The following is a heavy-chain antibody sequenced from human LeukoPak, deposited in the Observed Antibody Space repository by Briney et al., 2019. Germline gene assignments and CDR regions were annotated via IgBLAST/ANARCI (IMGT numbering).Heavy chain of an antibody. V-gene: IGHV1-8*01. D-gene: IGHD6-13*01. J-gene: IGHJ6*01. CDR3: ASGRVAAAGGYYYYGMDV. CDR1: VYTFTSYE. Sequence: AAVKVSCKACVYTFTSYEINWGRQATRQGLEWRGCMNPNSGNTGYAQKFQGRVTMTTNTSTSTAYMELSSLRSEDTAVYYCASGRVAAAGGYYYYGMDVWGQGPTVTVSS. CDR2: MNPNSGNT.